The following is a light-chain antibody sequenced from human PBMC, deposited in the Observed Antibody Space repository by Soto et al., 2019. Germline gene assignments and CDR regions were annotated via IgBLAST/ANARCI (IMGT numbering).Light chain of an antibody. J-gene: IGKJ1*01. V-gene: IGKV3-20*01. CDR2: GAS. CDR3: QQYGTSPQT. Sequence: EIVLTQSPGTLSLSPGERATLSCRARQSVSSSYLAWYQQKPGQAPRLLIYGASSRATGIPDRFTGSGSGTDFTLTISRLASEDFAVYYCQQYGTSPQTFGQGTKVEIQ. CDR1: QSVSSSY.